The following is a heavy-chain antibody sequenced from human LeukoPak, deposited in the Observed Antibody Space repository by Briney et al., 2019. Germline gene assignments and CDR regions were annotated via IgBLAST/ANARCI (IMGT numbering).Heavy chain of an antibody. CDR3: AVGYYDSSGYYYYDC. CDR2: IYYSGST. Sequence: SETLSLTCTVSGGSVSSGSYYWSWIRQPPGKGLEWIGYIYYSGSTNYNHSLRSRLTISVDTSKNQFSLQLSSVTAADTAVYYCAVGYYDSSGYYYYDCWGQGTLVTVSS. V-gene: IGHV4-61*01. D-gene: IGHD3-22*01. J-gene: IGHJ4*02. CDR1: GGSVSSGSYY.